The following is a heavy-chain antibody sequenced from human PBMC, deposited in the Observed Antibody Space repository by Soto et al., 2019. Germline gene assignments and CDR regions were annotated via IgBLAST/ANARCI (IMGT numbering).Heavy chain of an antibody. Sequence: PSETLSLTCTVSGGSTSSYYCSWIRQPAGKGLEWIGRIYTSGNTNYNPSLESRLSMSVDTSKNQFSLKLSSVTAADTAVYYCARQTTYSSSWHDYWGQGTLVTVSS. CDR1: GGSTSSYY. CDR2: IYTSGNT. CDR3: ARQTTYSSSWHDY. J-gene: IGHJ4*02. D-gene: IGHD6-13*01. V-gene: IGHV4-4*07.